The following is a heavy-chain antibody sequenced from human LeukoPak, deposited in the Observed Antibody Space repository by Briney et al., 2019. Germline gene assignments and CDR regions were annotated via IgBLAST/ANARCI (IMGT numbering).Heavy chain of an antibody. V-gene: IGHV3-23*01. Sequence: GGSLRLSCAASGFTFSSYSMNWVRQAPGKGPEWVSAIGASGGDTYYTDSVKGRFSISRDNSKNTLYLQMNSLRADDTAIYYCARDVSRPFFDFWGQGTLVTVSS. D-gene: IGHD2-21*01. CDR2: IGASGGDT. CDR1: GFTFSSYS. J-gene: IGHJ4*02. CDR3: ARDVSRPFFDF.